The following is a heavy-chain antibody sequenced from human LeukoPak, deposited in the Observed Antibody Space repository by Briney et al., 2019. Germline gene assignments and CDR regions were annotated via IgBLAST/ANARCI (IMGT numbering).Heavy chain of an antibody. D-gene: IGHD4-17*01. CDR3: ARLPVTDKVDY. V-gene: IGHV3-48*04. CDR2: ISSSGSPI. Sequence: GGSLRLSCAASGFTFSSYSMNWVRQAPGKGLEWVSYISSSGSPIYYADSVKGRFTISRDNAKNSLYLQMNSLRAEDTAVYYCARLPVTDKVDYWGQGTLVTVSS. J-gene: IGHJ4*02. CDR1: GFTFSSYS.